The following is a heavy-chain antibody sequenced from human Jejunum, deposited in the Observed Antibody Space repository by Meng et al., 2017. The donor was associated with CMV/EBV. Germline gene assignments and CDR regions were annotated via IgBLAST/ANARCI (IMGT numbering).Heavy chain of an antibody. CDR3: AKGYGNSFEY. V-gene: IGHV4-4*07. Sequence: EESGHGVVYPSEALSLAVTVSGGSFTTYYWSWVRQRAGKGLEWIGRIITSGSTNYNPSLRSRVIMSVDTSKNQFFLKLRSVTAADTAVYFCAKGYGNSFEYWGQGSLVTVSS. CDR2: IITSGST. J-gene: IGHJ4*02. D-gene: IGHD3-16*01. CDR1: GGSFTTYY.